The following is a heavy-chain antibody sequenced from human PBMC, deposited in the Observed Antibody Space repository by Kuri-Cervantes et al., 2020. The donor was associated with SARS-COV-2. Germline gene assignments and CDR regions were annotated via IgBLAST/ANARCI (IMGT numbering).Heavy chain of an antibody. CDR3: ASEDSGSYFRGRGMFDP. J-gene: IGHJ5*02. V-gene: IGHV3-21*01. Sequence: GESLKISCAASGFTFSSYSMNWVRQTPGKGLEWVSSISSGSSYIYYADSVKGRFTISRDNAKNSLYLQMNSLRAEDTAVYYCASEDSGSYFRGRGMFDPWGQGTLVTVSS. CDR2: ISSGSSYI. D-gene: IGHD1-26*01. CDR1: GFTFSSYS.